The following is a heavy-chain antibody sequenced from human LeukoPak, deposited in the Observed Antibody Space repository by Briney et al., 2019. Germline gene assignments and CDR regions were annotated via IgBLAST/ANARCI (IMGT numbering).Heavy chain of an antibody. CDR3: ARDGSGYDLNYFDY. J-gene: IGHJ4*02. D-gene: IGHD5-12*01. V-gene: IGHV3-48*03. CDR2: ISSSGSTI. CDR1: GFTFSSYE. Sequence: GGSLRLSCAASGFTFSSYEMNWVRQAPGKGLEWVSYISSSGSTIYYAGSVKGRFTISRDNAKNSLYLQMNSLRAEDTAVYYCARDGSGYDLNYFDYWGQGTLVTVSS.